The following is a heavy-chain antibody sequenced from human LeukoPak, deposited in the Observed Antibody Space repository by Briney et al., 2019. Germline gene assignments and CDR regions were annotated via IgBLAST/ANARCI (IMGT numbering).Heavy chain of an antibody. V-gene: IGHV4-59*01. J-gene: IGHJ4*02. CDR3: ARGVGSGYTDY. CDR1: GFTFSSYS. Sequence: GSLRLSCAASGFTFSSYSMNWVRQPPGKGLEWIGFISYSGNTNYNPSLKSRVTISLDTSKNQFSLKLISVTAADTAVYYCARGVGSGYTDYWGQGALVTVSS. CDR2: ISYSGNT. D-gene: IGHD3-22*01.